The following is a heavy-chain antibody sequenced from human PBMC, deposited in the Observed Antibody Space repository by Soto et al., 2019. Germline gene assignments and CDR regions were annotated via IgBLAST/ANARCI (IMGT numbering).Heavy chain of an antibody. CDR1: GFTFSSYG. D-gene: IGHD2-2*01. Sequence: QVQLVESGGGVVQPGRSLRLSCAASGFTFSSYGMHWVRQAPGKGLEWVAVISYDGSNKYYADSVKGRFTISRDNSKNTLYLQMNSLRAEDTAVYYCAKDLLGYCSSTSCYSVDYYYDGMDVWGQGPTVTVSS. J-gene: IGHJ6*02. V-gene: IGHV3-30*18. CDR3: AKDLLGYCSSTSCYSVDYYYDGMDV. CDR2: ISYDGSNK.